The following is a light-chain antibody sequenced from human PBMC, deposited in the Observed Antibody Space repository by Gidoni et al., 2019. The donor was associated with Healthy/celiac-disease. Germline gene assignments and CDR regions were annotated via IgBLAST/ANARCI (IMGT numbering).Light chain of an antibody. J-gene: IGKJ3*01. V-gene: IGKV3-11*01. Sequence: EIVLTQSPATLSLSPGERATLSCSASQSVSSYFAWYQQKPGQAPRLLIYDASNRATGIPARFSGSGSGTDFTLTISSLEPEDFAVYYCQQRSNWPPVFTFGPGTKVDIK. CDR1: QSVSSY. CDR2: DAS. CDR3: QQRSNWPPVFT.